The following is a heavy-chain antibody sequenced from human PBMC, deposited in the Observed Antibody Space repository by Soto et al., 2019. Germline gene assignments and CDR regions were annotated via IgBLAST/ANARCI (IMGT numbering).Heavy chain of an antibody. CDR3: ALLRITIFGVVNDNWFDP. D-gene: IGHD3-3*01. CDR1: GFSLSTSGVG. Sequence: SGPTLVNPTQTLTLTCTFSGFSLSTSGVGVGWIRQPPGKALEWLALIYWDDDKRYSPSLKSRLTITKDTSKNQVVLTMTNMDPVDTATYYCALLRITIFGVVNDNWFDPSGQGTLVTVSS. CDR2: IYWDDDK. V-gene: IGHV2-5*02. J-gene: IGHJ5*02.